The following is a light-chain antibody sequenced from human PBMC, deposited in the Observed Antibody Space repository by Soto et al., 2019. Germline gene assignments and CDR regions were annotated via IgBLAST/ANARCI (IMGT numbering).Light chain of an antibody. CDR2: EAS. J-gene: IGKJ1*01. CDR1: QSVGRF. V-gene: IGKV3-11*01. Sequence: LVLTQSPATLSLSPGERATLSCRASQSVGRFLTWYQHKPGQAPRLLIYEASNRATGIPARFSGSGSGTDFTLTISSLEPEDFAVYYCQQHSTLWTFGQGTKVDIK. CDR3: QQHSTLWT.